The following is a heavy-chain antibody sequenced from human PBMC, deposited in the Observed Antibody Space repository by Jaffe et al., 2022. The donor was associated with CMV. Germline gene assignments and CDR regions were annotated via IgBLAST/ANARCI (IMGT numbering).Heavy chain of an antibody. CDR1: GFTFSSYE. CDR2: ISSSGSTI. D-gene: IGHD3-16*02. CDR3: ARGDYVWGSYRLSTYYFDY. J-gene: IGHJ4*02. V-gene: IGHV3-48*03. Sequence: EVQLVESGGGLVQPGGSLRLSCAASGFTFSSYEMNWVRQAPGKGLEWVSYISSSGSTIYYADSVKGRFTISRDNAKNSLYLQMNSLRAEDTAVYYCARGDYVWGSYRLSTYYFDYWGQGTLVTVSS.